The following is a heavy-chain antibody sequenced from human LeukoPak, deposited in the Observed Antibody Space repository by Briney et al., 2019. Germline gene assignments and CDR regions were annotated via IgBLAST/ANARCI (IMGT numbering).Heavy chain of an antibody. V-gene: IGHV4-59*08. Sequence: SETLSLTCTVSGGSISGFYWSWIRQPPGKGLEYIGYIHYSGSTNYNPSLKSRLTISVDTSKNQFSLKLSSVTAADTAVYYCARHYYGSPGYFYFDYWGPGTLVTVSS. CDR3: ARHYYGSPGYFYFDY. CDR1: GGSISGFY. J-gene: IGHJ4*02. CDR2: IHYSGST. D-gene: IGHD3-22*01.